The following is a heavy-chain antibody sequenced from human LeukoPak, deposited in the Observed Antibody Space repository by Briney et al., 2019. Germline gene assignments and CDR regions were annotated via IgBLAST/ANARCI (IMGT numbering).Heavy chain of an antibody. CDR3: AKDMTWGTVTAYYMDV. CDR2: ISYDGNNK. Sequence: PGGSLRLSCAASGFTFSTYAMHWVRQAPGKGLEWATLISYDGNNKYYADSVKGRFTISRDNSKNSLYLQMNSLRAEDTALYYCAKDMTWGTVTAYYMDVWGKGTTVTVSS. CDR1: GFTFSTYA. D-gene: IGHD4-11*01. J-gene: IGHJ6*03. V-gene: IGHV3-30*04.